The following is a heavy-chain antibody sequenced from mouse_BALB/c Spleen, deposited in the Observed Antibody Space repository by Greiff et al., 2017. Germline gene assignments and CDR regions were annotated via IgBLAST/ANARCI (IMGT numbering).Heavy chain of an antibody. CDR2: IDPSDSYT. J-gene: IGHJ4*01. CDR3: ARRGYGYAMDY. D-gene: IGHD2-10*02. V-gene: IGHV1-69*02. CDR1: GYTFTSYW. Sequence: VQLQQPGAELVKPGASVKLSCKASGYTFTSYWMHWVKQRPGQGLEWIGEIDPSDSYTNYNQKFKGKAALTVDKSSSTAYMQRSSLTSEDSAVYYCARRGYGYAMDYWGQGTSVTVSS.